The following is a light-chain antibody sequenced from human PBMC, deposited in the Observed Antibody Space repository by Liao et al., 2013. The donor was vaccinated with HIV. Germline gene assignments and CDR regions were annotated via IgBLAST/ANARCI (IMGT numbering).Light chain of an antibody. Sequence: SYVLTQPPSVSVAPGKTARITCGGNNIGSKSVHWYQQKSGQAPVLVIFHETDRPSGISDRFSGSTSENTATLTISRAEAGDEADYFCQVWDSSSDHYVFGTGTKVTVL. CDR3: QVWDSSSDHYV. J-gene: IGLJ1*01. CDR1: NIGSKS. V-gene: IGLV3-21*04. CDR2: HET.